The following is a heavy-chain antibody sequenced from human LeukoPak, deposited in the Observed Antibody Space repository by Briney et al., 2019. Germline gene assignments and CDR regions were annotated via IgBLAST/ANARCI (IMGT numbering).Heavy chain of an antibody. CDR3: ARGGEWLSNYYMDV. CDR1: GGSFSGYY. J-gene: IGHJ6*03. V-gene: IGHV4-34*01. Sequence: SETLSLTCAVYGGSFSGYYWSWVRQPPGKGLEWIGEIIHSGSTNYNPSLKSRVTISGDTSKNQFSLKLSTVTAADTAVSYCARGGEWLSNYYMDVWGKGTTVTVYS. CDR2: IIHSGST. D-gene: IGHD3-3*01.